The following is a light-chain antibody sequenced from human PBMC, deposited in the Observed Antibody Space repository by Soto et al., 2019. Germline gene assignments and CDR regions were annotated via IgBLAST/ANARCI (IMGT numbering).Light chain of an antibody. CDR3: SSYTTDTMWV. Sequence: QSALTQPASVSGSPGQSITLSCIGTGSDVGSYNYVSWYQQRPGKAPKLMIYEVNNRPSGVSDRFSGSKSANTASLTISGLQSEEEATYYCSSYTTDTMWVFGGGTKLTV. CDR1: GSDVGSYNY. CDR2: EVN. V-gene: IGLV2-14*01. J-gene: IGLJ3*02.